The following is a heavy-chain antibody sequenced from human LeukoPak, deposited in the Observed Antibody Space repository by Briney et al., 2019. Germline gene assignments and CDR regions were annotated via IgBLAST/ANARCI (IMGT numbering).Heavy chain of an antibody. CDR2: INHSGST. CDR3: ARGRQLGQFDY. V-gene: IGHV4-34*01. Sequence: SETLSLTCAVYDGSFSGYYWSWIRQPPGKGLEWIGEINHSGSTNYNPSLKSRVTIPVDTSKNQFSLKLSSVTAADTAVYYCARGRQLGQFDYWGQGTLVTVSS. CDR1: DGSFSGYY. J-gene: IGHJ4*02. D-gene: IGHD6-13*01.